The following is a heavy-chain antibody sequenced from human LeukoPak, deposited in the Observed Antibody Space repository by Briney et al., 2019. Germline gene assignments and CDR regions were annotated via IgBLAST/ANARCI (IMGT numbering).Heavy chain of an antibody. V-gene: IGHV1-69*02. CDR1: GGTFSSYT. J-gene: IGHJ6*03. CDR3: ARGITMIVVVETRSSGMDV. D-gene: IGHD3-22*01. Sequence: SVKVSCKASGGTFSSYTISWVRQAPGQGLEWMGRIIPILGIANYAQKFQGRVTITADKSTSTAYMELSSLRSEDTAVYYCARGITMIVVVETRSSGMDVWGKGTTVTVSS. CDR2: IIPILGIA.